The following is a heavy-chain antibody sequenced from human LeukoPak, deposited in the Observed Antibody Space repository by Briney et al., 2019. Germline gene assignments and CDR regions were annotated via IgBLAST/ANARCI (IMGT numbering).Heavy chain of an antibody. J-gene: IGHJ4*02. V-gene: IGHV5-51*01. Sequence: GESLKIFCKGSEYSFTSYWIGWVRQMPGKGLEWMGIIYPGDSDTRYSPSFQGQVTISADKSISTAYLQWSSLKASDTAMYYCARRGYSYGFYFDYWGRGTLVTVSS. CDR1: EYSFTSYW. CDR3: ARRGYSYGFYFDY. D-gene: IGHD5-18*01. CDR2: IYPGDSDT.